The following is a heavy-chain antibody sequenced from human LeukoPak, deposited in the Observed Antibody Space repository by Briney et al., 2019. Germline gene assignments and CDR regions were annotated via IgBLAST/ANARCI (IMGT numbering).Heavy chain of an antibody. D-gene: IGHD1-14*01. CDR1: GGSFSGYY. V-gene: IGHV4-34*01. J-gene: IGHJ4*02. CDR2: INHSGST. CDR3: ARDATVGALDY. Sequence: SETLSLTCAVYGGSFSGYYWSCIRQPPGKGLEWLGEINHSGSTNYNPTLKSRVTISVDTSKNQFSLKLRSVTAADTAVDYCARDATVGALDYWGQGTLVTVSS.